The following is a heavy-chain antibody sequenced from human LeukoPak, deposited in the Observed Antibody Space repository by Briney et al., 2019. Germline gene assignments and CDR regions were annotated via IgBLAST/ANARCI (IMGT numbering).Heavy chain of an antibody. CDR3: ARGALWLGDNYNYFMDV. V-gene: IGHV3-72*01. J-gene: IGHJ6*02. CDR2: TRNKPRSYTT. D-gene: IGHD3-10*01. CDR1: VFIFSDHY. Sequence: GGSLSLSCAVSVFIFSDHYMDWVRQAPGKGLEWVGRTRNKPRSYTTEYAASVKGRFTISREDSQNSLYLQMNSLKTEDTAVYYCARGALWLGDNYNYFMDVWGQGTTVTVSS.